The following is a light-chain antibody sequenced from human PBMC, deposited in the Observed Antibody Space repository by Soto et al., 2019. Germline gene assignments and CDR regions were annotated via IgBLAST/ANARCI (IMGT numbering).Light chain of an antibody. CDR2: EVS. Sequence: QSALTQPASVSGSPGQSITISCTGTSSDVGGYNYVSWYQQHPGKVPKLMIYEVSNRPSGVYNRFSGSKSGNTASLTISGLQAEDEADYYCSSYTSSSTPVVFGTGTKLTVL. J-gene: IGLJ1*01. V-gene: IGLV2-14*01. CDR1: SSDVGGYNY. CDR3: SSYTSSSTPVV.